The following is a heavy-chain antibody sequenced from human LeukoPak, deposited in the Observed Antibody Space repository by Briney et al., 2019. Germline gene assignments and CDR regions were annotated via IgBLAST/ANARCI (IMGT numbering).Heavy chain of an antibody. CDR1: GFTFDNYA. V-gene: IGHV3-9*01. J-gene: IGHJ3*02. Sequence: GGSLRLSCAASGFTFDNYAMHWVRQAPGKGLEWVSGISWNSRSIGYADSVRGRFAMSRDKSKNTLYLQMTRLRAEDTAVYYCASAGYYYGSGTPNDPFDIWGQGTMVTVSP. CDR3: ASAGYYYGSGTPNDPFDI. D-gene: IGHD3-10*01. CDR2: ISWNSRSI.